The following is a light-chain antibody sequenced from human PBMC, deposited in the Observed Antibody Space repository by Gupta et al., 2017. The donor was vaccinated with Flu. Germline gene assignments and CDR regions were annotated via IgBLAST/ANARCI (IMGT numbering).Light chain of an antibody. J-gene: IGKJ1*01. CDR2: LGS. CDR1: QSLLHSNGYNY. V-gene: IGKV2-28*01. Sequence: DIVVTQSPLSLPVTPGEPASISCRSSQSLLHSNGYNYLDWYLQKPGQSPQLLIYLGSNRASGVPDRFSGSGSGTDFTLKISRVEAEDVGVYYCRQALPTPRTFGQGTKVEIK. CDR3: RQALPTPRT.